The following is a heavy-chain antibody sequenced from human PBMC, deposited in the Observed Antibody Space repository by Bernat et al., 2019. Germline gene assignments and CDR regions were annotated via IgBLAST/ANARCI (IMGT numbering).Heavy chain of an antibody. J-gene: IGHJ4*02. CDR3: AREHSYYSGLVDG. V-gene: IGHV3-7*01. CDR2: IKQDGSEN. Sequence: EVQLVESGGGLVQPGGSLRLSCVASGFTFRSYWMNCVRQAPGKGLGWVANIKQDGSENYYVDSVQGRFTISRDNAKNSLYLQMNSLIAEDTAVYYCAREHSYYSGLVDGWGQGTLVTVSS. CDR1: GFTFRSYW. D-gene: IGHD3-10*01.